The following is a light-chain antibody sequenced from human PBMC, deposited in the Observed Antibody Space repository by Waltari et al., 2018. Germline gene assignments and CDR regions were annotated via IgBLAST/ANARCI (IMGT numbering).Light chain of an antibody. CDR1: ALPQQY. CDR3: QSADSSGTWV. J-gene: IGLJ3*02. CDR2: KDN. V-gene: IGLV3-25*03. Sequence: SYELTQPPSVSVSPGQTARTTSSADALPQQYAYWYQQQPGQAPVLVIYKDNGRPSGIPGRFSGASSGTTVTLTISGVQAEDEADYYCQSADSSGTWVFGGGTKLTVL.